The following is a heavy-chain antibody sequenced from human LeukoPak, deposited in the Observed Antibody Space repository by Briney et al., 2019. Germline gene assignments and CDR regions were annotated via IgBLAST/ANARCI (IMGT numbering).Heavy chain of an antibody. V-gene: IGHV1-2*02. CDR3: AREHYDFWSGYYTPSGY. J-gene: IGHJ4*02. CDR2: INPNSGGT. Sequence: ASVKVSCKASGYTFTSYYMHWVRQAPGQGLEWMGWINPNSGGTNYAQKFQGRVTMTRDTSISTAYMELSRLRSDDTAVYYCAREHYDFWSGYYTPSGYWGQGTLVTVSS. D-gene: IGHD3-3*01. CDR1: GYTFTSYY.